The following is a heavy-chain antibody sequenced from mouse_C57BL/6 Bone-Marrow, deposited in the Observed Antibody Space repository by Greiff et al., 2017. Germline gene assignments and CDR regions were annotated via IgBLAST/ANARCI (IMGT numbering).Heavy chain of an antibody. Sequence: QVHVKQSGAELARPGASVKLSCKASGYTFTSYGISWVKQRTGQGLELIGEIYPRSGNTYYNEKFKGKATLTADNSSSTAYMELRSLTSEDSAVYFCARDYWGQVTLVTVSA. CDR2: IYPRSGNT. CDR1: GYTFTSYG. V-gene: IGHV1-81*01. CDR3: ARDY. J-gene: IGHJ3*01.